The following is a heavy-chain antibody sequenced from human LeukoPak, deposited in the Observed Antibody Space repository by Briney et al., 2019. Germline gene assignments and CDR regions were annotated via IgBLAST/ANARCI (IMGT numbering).Heavy chain of an antibody. Sequence: ASVTVSCKASGYTFTSYDIHWVRQATGQGLEWVGWMNPNSGNAGFAQKFKGRITMTGDTTTNTAYMEVFSLTSDDTAIYYCATQRWEKLHGSYYYDGMDVWGQGTTVTVS. CDR2: MNPNSGNA. J-gene: IGHJ6*02. V-gene: IGHV1-8*01. CDR3: ATQRWEKLHGSYYYDGMDV. CDR1: GYTFTSYD. D-gene: IGHD1-26*01.